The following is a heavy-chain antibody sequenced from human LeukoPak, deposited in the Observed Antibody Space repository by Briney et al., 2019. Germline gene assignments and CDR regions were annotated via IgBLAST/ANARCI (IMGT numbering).Heavy chain of an antibody. Sequence: ASVKVSCKASGYTFTGYYMHWVRQAPGQGLEWMGWINPNSGGTIYAQKFQGRVTMTRDTSISTAYMELSRLRSDDTAVYYCARSWELVAGFDYWGQGTLVTVSS. CDR1: GYTFTGYY. D-gene: IGHD2-8*02. CDR3: ARSWELVAGFDY. CDR2: INPNSGGT. V-gene: IGHV1-2*02. J-gene: IGHJ4*02.